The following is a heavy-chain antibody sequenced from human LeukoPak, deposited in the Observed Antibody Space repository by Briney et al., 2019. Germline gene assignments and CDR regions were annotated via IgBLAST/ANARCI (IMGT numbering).Heavy chain of an antibody. CDR1: GFTFSSYG. D-gene: IGHD1-26*01. CDR2: ISYDGSNK. V-gene: IGHV3-30*03. CDR3: ARSYSDAFDI. J-gene: IGHJ3*02. Sequence: GGSLRLSCAASGFTFSSYGIHWVRQAPGKGREWVVVISYDGSNKYYADYVKGRFTISRDNSKNTLYLQMNSLRAEDTAVYYCARSYSDAFDIWGQGTMVTVSS.